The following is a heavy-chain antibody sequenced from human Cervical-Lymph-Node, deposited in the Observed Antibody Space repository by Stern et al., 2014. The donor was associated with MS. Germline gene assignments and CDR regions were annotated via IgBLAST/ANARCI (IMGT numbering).Heavy chain of an antibody. J-gene: IGHJ1*01. D-gene: IGHD1-26*01. CDR2: IKQDGSER. CDR3: VREFGSYWY. Sequence: EVQLLESGGDLVQPGGSLSLSCVASGFTLSSYWMTWVRQAPGKGLEWVANIKQDGSERYYVDSVKGRFTISRDNAKNSLSLQMKSLRVEDTAIYYCVREFGSYWYWGQGTLVTVAA. CDR1: GFTLSSYW. V-gene: IGHV3-7*01.